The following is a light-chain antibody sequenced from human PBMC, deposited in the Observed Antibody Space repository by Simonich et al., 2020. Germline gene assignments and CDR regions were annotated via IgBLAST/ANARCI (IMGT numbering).Light chain of an antibody. CDR1: QSLVNSDGNTY. CDR3: MQGTHWPPWT. V-gene: IGKV2-30*01. Sequence: DVVMTQSPLSLPVTLGQPASISCRSSQSLVNSDGNTYLNWFQQRPGQSTRRLIYKVSNRDSGGPDRFSGSGSGTDFTLKISRVEAEDVGVYYCMQGTHWPPWTFGQGTKVEIK. J-gene: IGKJ1*01. CDR2: KVS.